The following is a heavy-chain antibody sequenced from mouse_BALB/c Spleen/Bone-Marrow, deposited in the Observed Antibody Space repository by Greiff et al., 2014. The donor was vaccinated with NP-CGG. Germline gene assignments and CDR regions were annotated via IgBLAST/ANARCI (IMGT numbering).Heavy chain of an antibody. CDR3: ARDDDSYAMDY. Sequence: VKLQESGPGLVSPLQSLSITCTVSGFSLTSYSVPWVRQPPGKGLEWLGVIWAGGSTNYNSALMSRLSISKDNSKSQVFLKMSSLQTDDTAMFYCARDDDSYAMDYWGQGTSVTVSS. V-gene: IGHV2-9*02. CDR2: IWAGGST. CDR1: GFSLTSYS. D-gene: IGHD2-3*01. J-gene: IGHJ4*01.